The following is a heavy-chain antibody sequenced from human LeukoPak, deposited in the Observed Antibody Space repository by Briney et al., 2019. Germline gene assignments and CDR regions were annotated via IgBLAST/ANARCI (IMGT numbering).Heavy chain of an antibody. CDR3: AKDRSSYYDSSGYLGFDY. V-gene: IGHV3-9*01. CDR2: ISWNSGSI. Sequence: GGSLRLSCAASGFTFDDYALHWVRQAPGKGLEWVSGISWNSGSIGYADSVKGRFTISRDNAKNSLYLQMNSLRAEDTALYYCAKDRSSYYDSSGYLGFDYWGQGTLVTVSS. J-gene: IGHJ4*02. CDR1: GFTFDDYA. D-gene: IGHD3-22*01.